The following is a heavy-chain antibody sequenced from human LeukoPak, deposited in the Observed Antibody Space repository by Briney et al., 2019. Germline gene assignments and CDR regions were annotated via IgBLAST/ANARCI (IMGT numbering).Heavy chain of an antibody. Sequence: GGSLRLSCGASGFTFSSYAMAWVRQAPGKGLKWVSAIRGTGSSTYYADSVKGRFTISGDNSKNTLYLQMNSLRAEDTAVYYCARVRCSSTSCPRGYFDLWGRGTLVTDSS. J-gene: IGHJ2*01. D-gene: IGHD2-2*01. CDR1: GFTFSSYA. V-gene: IGHV3-23*01. CDR2: IRGTGSST. CDR3: ARVRCSSTSCPRGYFDL.